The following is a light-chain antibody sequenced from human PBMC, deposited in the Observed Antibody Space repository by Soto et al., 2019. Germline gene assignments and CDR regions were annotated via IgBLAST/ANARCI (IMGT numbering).Light chain of an antibody. CDR3: QQSSSTPPFT. V-gene: IGKV1D-8*02. Sequence: AIWLTQSPSLLSASTGHRVSICCRLSQGISSYLAWYQQKPGKAPELLIYAASTLQSAVPSRFSGSGSGTDFTLTISCLQSEDFATYYCQQSSSTPPFTFGPGTKVDI. CDR1: QGISSY. CDR2: AAS. J-gene: IGKJ3*01.